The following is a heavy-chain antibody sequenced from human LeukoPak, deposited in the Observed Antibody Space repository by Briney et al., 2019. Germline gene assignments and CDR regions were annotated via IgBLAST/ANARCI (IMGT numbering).Heavy chain of an antibody. J-gene: IGHJ4*02. V-gene: IGHV3-23*01. Sequence: PGGSLRLSCAASGFTFSSYAMSWVRQAPGKGLEWVSAISPGGHSTYYADSVKGRFTISRDNSKNTLFLQMNSLRAEDTATYYCAKVPPKDYSNYFDYWGQGTLVTVSS. CDR2: ISPGGHST. D-gene: IGHD4-11*01. CDR3: AKVPPKDYSNYFDY. CDR1: GFTFSSYA.